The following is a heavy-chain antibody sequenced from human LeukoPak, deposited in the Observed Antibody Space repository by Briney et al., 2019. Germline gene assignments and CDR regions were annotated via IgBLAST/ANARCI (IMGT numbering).Heavy chain of an antibody. Sequence: EASVKVSCKASGYTFTSYDINWVRQATGQGLEWMGRIIPILGIANYAQKFQGRVTITADKSTSTAYMELSSLRSEDTAVYYCARVMKSYYYDSSGPFDYWGQGTLVTVSS. CDR1: GYTFTSYD. V-gene: IGHV1-69*04. CDR2: IIPILGIA. CDR3: ARVMKSYYYDSSGPFDY. J-gene: IGHJ4*02. D-gene: IGHD3-22*01.